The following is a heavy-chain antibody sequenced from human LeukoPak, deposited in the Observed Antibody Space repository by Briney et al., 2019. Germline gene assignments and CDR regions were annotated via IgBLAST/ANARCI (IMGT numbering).Heavy chain of an antibody. D-gene: IGHD3-22*01. Sequence: PAGSLRLSCAASGFTVSSNYMSWVRQAPGKGLEWVSVIYSGGSTYYADSVKGRFTISRDNSKNTLYLQMNSLRAEDTAVYYCARDTYDSSGYYGYWGQGTLVTVSS. CDR1: GFTVSSNY. V-gene: IGHV3-66*01. CDR2: IYSGGST. CDR3: ARDTYDSSGYYGY. J-gene: IGHJ4*02.